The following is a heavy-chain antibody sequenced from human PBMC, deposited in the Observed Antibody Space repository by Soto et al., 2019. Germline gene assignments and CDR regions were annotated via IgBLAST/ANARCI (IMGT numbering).Heavy chain of an antibody. V-gene: IGHV1-18*04. J-gene: IGHJ6*02. D-gene: IGHD2-2*01. CDR1: GYTFTSYG. CDR3: ARDQRYCSSTSCPYYYYYGMDV. Sequence: GASVKVSCKASGYTFTSYGISWVRQAPGQGLEWMGWISAYNGNTNYAQKLRGRVTMTTDTSTSTAYMELRSLRSDDTAVYYCARDQRYCSSTSCPYYYYYGMDVWGQGTTVTVSS. CDR2: ISAYNGNT.